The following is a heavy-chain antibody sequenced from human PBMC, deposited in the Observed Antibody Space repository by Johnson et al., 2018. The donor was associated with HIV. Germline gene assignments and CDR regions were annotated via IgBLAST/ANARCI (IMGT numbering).Heavy chain of an antibody. CDR3: TTGGVSSGYYFFH. J-gene: IGHJ3*01. Sequence: VQLVESGGGLVQPGGSLRLSCAASGFTFSSYWMTWVRQAPGKGLEWVGRIKSKTDGGTTDYAALVKGRFSISRDDSKNTLFLQMNSLKTEDTAVYYCTTGGVSSGYYFFHWGQGTMVTVSS. CDR1: GFTFSSYW. V-gene: IGHV3-15*01. CDR2: IKSKTDGGTT. D-gene: IGHD3-22*01.